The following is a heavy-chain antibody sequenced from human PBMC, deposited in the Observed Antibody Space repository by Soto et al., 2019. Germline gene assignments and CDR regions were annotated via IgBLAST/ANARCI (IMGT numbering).Heavy chain of an antibody. D-gene: IGHD3-10*01. CDR1: GFTFSSYS. J-gene: IGHJ5*02. CDR3: ARNPFMVRGVSNWFDP. Sequence: EVQLVESGGGLVQPGGSLRLSCAASGFTFSSYSMNWVRQAPGKGLEWVSYISSSSSTIYYADSVKGRFTISRDNAKNSLYLQMTSLRAEDTDVYYCARNPFMVRGVSNWFDPWGQGTLVTVAS. CDR2: ISSSSSTI. V-gene: IGHV3-48*01.